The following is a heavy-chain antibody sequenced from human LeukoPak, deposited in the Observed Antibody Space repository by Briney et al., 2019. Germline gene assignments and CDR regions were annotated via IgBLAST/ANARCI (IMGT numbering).Heavy chain of an antibody. V-gene: IGHV3-13*01. CDR1: GFTFNYYD. CDR3: ARGVSYYYDNSGHPGWYFDL. CDR2: IRTTGDT. Sequence: PGGSLRLSCAVSGFTFNYYDMHWVRQAPGKRLEWVSAIRTTGDTHYPDSVKGRFAMSREDAKNSVHLQMNTLRAGDTAVYYCARGVSYYYDNSGHPGWYFDLWGRDTLVTVSS. J-gene: IGHJ2*01. D-gene: IGHD3-22*01.